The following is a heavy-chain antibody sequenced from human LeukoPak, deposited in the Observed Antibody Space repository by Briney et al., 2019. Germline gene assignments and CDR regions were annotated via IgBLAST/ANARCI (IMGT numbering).Heavy chain of an antibody. CDR1: GGSISSSSYY. CDR2: IYYSGST. CDR3: ASRGGAARPVDY. J-gene: IGHJ4*02. Sequence: SETLSLTCTVSGGSISSSSYYWGWIRQPPGKGLEWIGSIYYSGSTYYNPSLKSRVTISVDTSKNQFSLKLSSVTAADTAVYYCASRGGAARPVDYWGQGTLVTVSS. V-gene: IGHV4-39*01. D-gene: IGHD6-6*01.